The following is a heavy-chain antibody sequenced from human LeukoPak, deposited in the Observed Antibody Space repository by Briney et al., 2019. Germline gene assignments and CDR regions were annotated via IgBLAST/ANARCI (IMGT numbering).Heavy chain of an antibody. D-gene: IGHD3-10*01. Sequence: PSETLSLTCAVYGGSFSGYCWSWIRQPPGKGLEWIGEINHSGSTNYNPSLKSRVTISVDTSKNQFSLKLSSVTAADTAVYYCARGQITMVRGVIRGAAGWFDPWGQGTLVTVSS. J-gene: IGHJ5*02. CDR1: GGSFSGYC. CDR2: INHSGST. CDR3: ARGQITMVRGVIRGAAGWFDP. V-gene: IGHV4-34*01.